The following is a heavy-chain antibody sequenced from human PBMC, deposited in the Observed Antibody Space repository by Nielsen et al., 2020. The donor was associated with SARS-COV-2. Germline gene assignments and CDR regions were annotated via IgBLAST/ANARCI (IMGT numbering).Heavy chain of an antibody. J-gene: IGHJ4*02. D-gene: IGHD6-19*01. CDR1: GYSISSGYY. CDR3: ARLAVAGKGAFDY. V-gene: IGHV4-38-2*02. CDR2: IYYSGST. Sequence: SETLSLTCTVSGYSISSGYYWGWIRQPPGKGLEWIGSIYYSGSTYYNPSLKSRVTISVDTSKNQFSLKLSSVTAADTAVYYCARLAVAGKGAFDYWGQGTLVTVSS.